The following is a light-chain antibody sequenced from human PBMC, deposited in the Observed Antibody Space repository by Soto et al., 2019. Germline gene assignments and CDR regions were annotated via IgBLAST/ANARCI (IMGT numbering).Light chain of an antibody. J-gene: IGLJ1*01. CDR2: DDN. Sequence: QSVLTQPPSVSAAPGQKVTISCSGSSSNIGGNSVSWYQQLPGTAPKLLIYDDNKRPSGIPDRFSGSKSGTSATLGITGFQTGDEADYYCGSWDSSLGAYVFGTGTKVPV. CDR1: SSNIGGNS. CDR3: GSWDSSLGAYV. V-gene: IGLV1-51*01.